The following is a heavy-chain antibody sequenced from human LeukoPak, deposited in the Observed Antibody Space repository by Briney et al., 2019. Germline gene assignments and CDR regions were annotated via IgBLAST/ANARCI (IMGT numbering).Heavy chain of an antibody. CDR1: GFTFSSYS. J-gene: IGHJ4*02. CDR2: ISSSSSTI. D-gene: IGHD3-10*01. V-gene: IGHV3-48*04. Sequence: GGSLRLSCAASGFTFSSYSMNWVRQAPGKGLEWVSYISSSSSTIYYADSVKGRFTISRDNAKNSLYLQMNSLRAEDTAVYYCAREPDYYGSGSLDYWGQGTLVTVSS. CDR3: AREPDYYGSGSLDY.